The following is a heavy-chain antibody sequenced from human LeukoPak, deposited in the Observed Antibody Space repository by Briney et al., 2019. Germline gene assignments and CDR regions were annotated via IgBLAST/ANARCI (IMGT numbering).Heavy chain of an antibody. D-gene: IGHD6-13*01. Sequence: VASVKVSCKASGYTFTSYAISWVRQAPGQGLEWMGGIIPIFGTTNYAQKFQDRVTITADKSTSTAYMELSSLRSEDTAVYYCARVVGLTGYSSSWYSGYYYYMDVWGKGTTVTVSS. CDR1: GYTFTSYA. J-gene: IGHJ6*03. V-gene: IGHV1-69*06. CDR2: IIPIFGTT. CDR3: ARVVGLTGYSSSWYSGYYYYMDV.